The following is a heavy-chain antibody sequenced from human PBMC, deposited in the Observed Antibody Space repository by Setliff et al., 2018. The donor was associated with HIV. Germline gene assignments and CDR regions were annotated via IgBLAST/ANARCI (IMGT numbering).Heavy chain of an antibody. CDR3: ARGRSCSSSSCYLVYYYYYGKDV. J-gene: IGHJ6*02. D-gene: IGHD2-2*01. V-gene: IGHV4-34*01. CDR1: GGSFSGYY. CDR2: IIHTGST. Sequence: PSETLSLTCAVYGGSFSGYYWSWIRQPPGKGLEWIGEIIHTGSTNYNPSLKSRVTISVDTSKNQFSLRLSSVTAADTAVYYCARGRSCSSSSCYLVYYYYYGKDVWGHGSTVTVSS.